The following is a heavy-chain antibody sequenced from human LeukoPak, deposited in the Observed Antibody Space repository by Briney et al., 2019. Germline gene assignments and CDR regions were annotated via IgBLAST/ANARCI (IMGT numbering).Heavy chain of an antibody. Sequence: PSETLSLTCAVSGYSISSGYYWGWIRQPPGKGLEWIGSIYYSGSTYYNPSLKSRLTISVDTSKHQFSLKLSSVTAEDTAVYYCARHQDVVIVPAAPTPFDYWGQGTLVTVSS. J-gene: IGHJ4*02. CDR1: GYSISSGYY. CDR3: ARHQDVVIVPAAPTPFDY. V-gene: IGHV4-38-2*01. CDR2: IYYSGST. D-gene: IGHD2-2*01.